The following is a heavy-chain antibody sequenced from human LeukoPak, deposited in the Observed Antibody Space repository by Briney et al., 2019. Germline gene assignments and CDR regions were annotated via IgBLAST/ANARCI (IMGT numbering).Heavy chain of an antibody. Sequence: GGSLRLSCATSGFTFSSYAIRWVRQAPGKGLEWVSAISASGGSTYYADSVKGRFTISRDNSKNTLYLQMDSLRAEDTVVYYCAKTKLGYCSGGSCYSRHYRLDYWGQGTLVTVSS. CDR3: AKTKLGYCSGGSCYSRHYRLDY. CDR1: GFTFSSYA. J-gene: IGHJ4*02. CDR2: ISASGGST. V-gene: IGHV3-23*01. D-gene: IGHD2-15*01.